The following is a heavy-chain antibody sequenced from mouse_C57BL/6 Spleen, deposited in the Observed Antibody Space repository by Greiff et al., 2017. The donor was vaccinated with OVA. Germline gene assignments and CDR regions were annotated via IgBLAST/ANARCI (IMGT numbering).Heavy chain of an antibody. CDR3: ARDVGREWFAY. Sequence: EVKLVESGGGLVKPGGSLKLSCAASGFTFSSYAMSWVRQTPEKRLEWVATISDGGSYTYYPDNVKGRFTISRDNAKNNLYLQMSHLKSEDTAMYYCARDVGREWFAYWGQGTLVTVSA. V-gene: IGHV5-4*01. CDR1: GFTFSSYA. D-gene: IGHD4-1*01. J-gene: IGHJ3*01. CDR2: ISDGGSYT.